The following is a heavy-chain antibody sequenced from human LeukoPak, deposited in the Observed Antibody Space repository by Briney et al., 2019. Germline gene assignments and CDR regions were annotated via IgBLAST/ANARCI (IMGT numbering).Heavy chain of an antibody. CDR3: ARAAPYYYDSSGYSAFDS. V-gene: IGHV3-48*02. D-gene: IGHD3-22*01. Sequence: GGSLRLSCAASGFTFCSYSMHWVRQAPGKGLEWVSYISSTSSTIYHADSVKGRFTISRDNAKNSLYLQMNSLRDEDTAVYYCARAAPYYYDSSGYSAFDSWGQGTMVTVSA. CDR1: GFTFCSYS. J-gene: IGHJ3*02. CDR2: ISSTSSTI.